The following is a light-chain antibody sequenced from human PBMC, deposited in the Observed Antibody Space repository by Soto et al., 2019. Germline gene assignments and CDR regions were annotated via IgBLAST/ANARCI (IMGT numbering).Light chain of an antibody. CDR2: AVS. CDR3: WSYTTSDMSV. J-gene: IGLJ3*02. V-gene: IGLV2-11*01. Sequence: QSALTQPRSVSGSPGQSVSISCTGTNSDIGNYNLVSWYQQPPGKAPKLIISAVSRRPSGVPDRFSGSKSGNTASLTISGLQADDEADYYCWSYTTSDMSVFGGGTKLTVL. CDR1: NSDIGNYNL.